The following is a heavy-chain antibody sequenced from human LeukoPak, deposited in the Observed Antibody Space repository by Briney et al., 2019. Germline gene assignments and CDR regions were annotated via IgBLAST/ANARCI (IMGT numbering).Heavy chain of an antibody. D-gene: IGHD2-2*01. CDR2: IYHSGST. CDR1: GGSISSSNW. J-gene: IGHJ5*02. V-gene: IGHV4-4*02. Sequence: PSETLSLTCAVSGGSISSSNWWSWVRQPPGKGLEWIGEIYHSGSTSYNPSLKSRVTISVDKSKNQVSLKLSSVTAADTAVYYCAREDCSSTSCYGGWFDPWGQGTLVTVSS. CDR3: AREDCSSTSCYGGWFDP.